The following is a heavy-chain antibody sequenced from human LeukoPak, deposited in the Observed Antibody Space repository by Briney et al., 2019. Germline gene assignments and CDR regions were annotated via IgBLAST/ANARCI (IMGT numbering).Heavy chain of an antibody. D-gene: IGHD3-16*01. J-gene: IGHJ6*02. CDR2: IKQDGSEK. CDR1: GFPFSSCW. Sequence: GGSLRLSCAASGFPFSSCWMSWVRQAPGKGLEWVANIKQDGSEKYYVDSVKGRFTISRDNGKNSLYLQMNSLRAEDTAIYYCARDREEKARIGGMDVWGQGTTVIVSS. V-gene: IGHV3-7*03. CDR3: ARDREEKARIGGMDV.